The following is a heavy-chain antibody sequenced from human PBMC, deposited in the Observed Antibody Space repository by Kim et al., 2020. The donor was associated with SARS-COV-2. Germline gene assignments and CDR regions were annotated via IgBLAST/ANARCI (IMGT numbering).Heavy chain of an antibody. CDR2: ISYDGSNK. V-gene: IGHV3-30-3*01. J-gene: IGHJ6*02. CDR3: ARGVYSVPVHYDFWSGYPRDYYYGMDV. D-gene: IGHD3-3*01. Sequence: GGSLRLSCAASGFTFSSYAMHWVRQAPGKGLEWVAVISYDGSNKYYADSVKGRFTISRDNSKNTLYLQMNSLRAEDTAVYYCARGVYSVPVHYDFWSGYPRDYYYGMDVWGQGTTVTVSS. CDR1: GFTFSSYA.